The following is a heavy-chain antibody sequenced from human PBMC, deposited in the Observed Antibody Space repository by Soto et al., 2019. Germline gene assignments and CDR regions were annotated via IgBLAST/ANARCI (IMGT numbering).Heavy chain of an antibody. V-gene: IGHV3-23*01. CDR3: TKELCQLRCPLEC. J-gene: IGHJ4*02. CDR2: ISDSGANT. Sequence: PGGSLRLSCAASGFTFTSSAMSWVRQAPGKGLEWVSTISDSGANTFYADSVKGRFTISRDSSKNTLYLQMNSLRAEDTAVYYCTKELCQLRCPLECWGQGTLVTVSS. D-gene: IGHD1-7*01. CDR1: GFTFTSSA.